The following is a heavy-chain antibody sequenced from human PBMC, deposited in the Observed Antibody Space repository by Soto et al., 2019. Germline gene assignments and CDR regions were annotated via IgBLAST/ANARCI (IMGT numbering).Heavy chain of an antibody. J-gene: IGHJ4*02. Sequence: EVQLLESGGSLVQPGGSLRLSCAASGFTFSSSAMSWVRQAPGKGLEWVSTMSGSGSSTYYADSVKGRFTISRDNSENTLYLQMDSLSAEDTALYYCAKIKPRAYHHFWSGGSYDFWGQGTPVTVSS. CDR2: MSGSGSST. V-gene: IGHV3-23*01. CDR1: GFTFSSSA. D-gene: IGHD3-3*01. CDR3: AKIKPRAYHHFWSGGSYDF.